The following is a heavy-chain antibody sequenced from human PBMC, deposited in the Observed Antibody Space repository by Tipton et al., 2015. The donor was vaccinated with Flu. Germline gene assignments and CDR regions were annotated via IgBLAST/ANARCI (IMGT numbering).Heavy chain of an antibody. CDR3: ARARSMWELLFMDY. Sequence: TLSLTCTVSGYSISSGYYWGWIRQPPGKGPEWIGSIYHSGSTYYNPSLKSRVTISVDTSKNQFSLKLSSVTAADTAVYYCARARSMWELLFMDYWGQGTLVTVSS. CDR1: GYSISSGYY. D-gene: IGHD1-26*01. J-gene: IGHJ4*02. V-gene: IGHV4-38-2*02. CDR2: IYHSGST.